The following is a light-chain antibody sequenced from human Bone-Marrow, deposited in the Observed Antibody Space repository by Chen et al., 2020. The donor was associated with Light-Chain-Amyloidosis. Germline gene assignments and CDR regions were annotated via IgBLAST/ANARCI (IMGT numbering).Light chain of an antibody. CDR1: QSIRSTF. Sequence: VLTPPPGTLSLSPGEGVTLPCRPRQSIRSTFLAWYQQKPGQAPRLPIYGAPTRASGIPDRFSGSGSGTDFTLSISRLEPEDCSVYYCQQYGDGPWTFGQGTKVEIK. CDR2: GAP. J-gene: IGKJ1*01. V-gene: IGKV3-20*01. CDR3: QQYGDGPWT.